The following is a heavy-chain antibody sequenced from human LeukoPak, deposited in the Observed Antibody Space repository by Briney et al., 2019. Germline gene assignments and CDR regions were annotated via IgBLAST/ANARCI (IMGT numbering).Heavy chain of an antibody. CDR1: GFTFSSYA. V-gene: IGHV3-23*01. CDR3: AKHSSGWLYFDY. CDR2: ISGSGGST. J-gene: IGHJ4*02. D-gene: IGHD6-19*01. Sequence: PGGSLRLSCAASGFTFSSYAMSWVRQAPGKGLEWVSAISGSGGSTYYADSVKGRFTISRDNSKNTLYLQMDSLRAEDTAVYYCAKHSSGWLYFDYWGQGTLVTVSS.